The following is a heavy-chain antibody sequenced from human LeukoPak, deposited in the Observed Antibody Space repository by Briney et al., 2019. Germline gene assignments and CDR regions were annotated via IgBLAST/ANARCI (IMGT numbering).Heavy chain of an antibody. V-gene: IGHV3-21*01. CDR2: ISSSSSYI. J-gene: IGHJ4*02. CDR3: ARVSYSYGQVFDY. D-gene: IGHD5-18*01. CDR1: GFTFSSYS. Sequence: NPGGSLRLSCASSGFTFSSYSMNWVRQAPGKGLEWVSPISSSSSYIYYADSVKGRFTISRDNAKNSLYLQMNSLRAEDTAVYYCARVSYSYGQVFDYWGQGTLVTVSS.